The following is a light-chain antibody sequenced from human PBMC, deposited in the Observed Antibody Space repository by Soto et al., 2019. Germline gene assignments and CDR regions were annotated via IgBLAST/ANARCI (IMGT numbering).Light chain of an antibody. CDR3: CSYTTSNARQIV. CDR2: DVS. CDR1: SSDVGGYNY. Sequence: QSALIQPPSVSGSPGQSVTISCTGTSSDVGGYNYVSWYQQQPGKAPKFMIYDVSNRPSGVSNRFSGSKSGNTASLTISGLQAEDEADYYCCSYTTSNARQIVFGTGTKATV. J-gene: IGLJ1*01. V-gene: IGLV2-14*01.